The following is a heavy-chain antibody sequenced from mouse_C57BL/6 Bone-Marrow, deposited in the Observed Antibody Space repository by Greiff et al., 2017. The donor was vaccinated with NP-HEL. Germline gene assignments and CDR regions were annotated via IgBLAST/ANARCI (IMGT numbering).Heavy chain of an antibody. Sequence: EVKLVESGGGLVKPGGSLKLSCAASGFTFSSYTMSWVRQTPEKRLEWVATISGGGGNTYYTDSVKGRFTFSRDNAKNTLYLQMSSLRSEDTALFDCARAPSTVVAPLDYWGQGTTLTVSS. CDR3: ARAPSTVVAPLDY. J-gene: IGHJ2*01. D-gene: IGHD1-1*01. CDR1: GFTFSSYT. V-gene: IGHV5-9*01. CDR2: ISGGGGNT.